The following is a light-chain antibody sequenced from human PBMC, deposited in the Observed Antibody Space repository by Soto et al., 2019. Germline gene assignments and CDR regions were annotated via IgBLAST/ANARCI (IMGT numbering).Light chain of an antibody. Sequence: QSVLTQPPSVSEAPRQRVTISCSGSSSNIGNNAVNWYQQLPGKAPKLLIYYDDLLPSGVSDRFSGSKSGTSASLAISGLQSEDEADYYCAAGDDSLNGVVFGGGTNLPVL. V-gene: IGLV1-36*01. J-gene: IGLJ2*01. CDR1: SSNIGNNA. CDR3: AAGDDSLNGVV. CDR2: YDD.